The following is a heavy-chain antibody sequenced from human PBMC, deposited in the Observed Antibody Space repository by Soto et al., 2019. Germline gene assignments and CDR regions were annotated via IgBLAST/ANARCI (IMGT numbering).Heavy chain of an antibody. D-gene: IGHD3-3*01. Sequence: KAGGSLRLSCAASGFTFSSYSMNWVRQAPGKGLEWVSSISGSSSYIYYADSVKGRFTISRDNAKNSLYLQMNSLRAEDTAVYYCARDLEGYYDFWSGYWGSAGYYYHGMDVWGQGTRSPSP. CDR2: ISGSSSYI. CDR3: ARDLEGYYDFWSGYWGSAGYYYHGMDV. J-gene: IGHJ6*02. CDR1: GFTFSSYS. V-gene: IGHV3-21*01.